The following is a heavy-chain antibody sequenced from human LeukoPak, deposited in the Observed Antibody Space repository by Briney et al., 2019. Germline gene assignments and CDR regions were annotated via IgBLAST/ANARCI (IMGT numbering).Heavy chain of an antibody. CDR3: ARGRDDYTDYNWFEP. D-gene: IGHD4-11*01. CDR1: GVSFSGYY. V-gene: IGHV4-34*01. Sequence: PSETLSLPCAVSGVSFSGYYWSWIRQSPEKGLEWIGEINHSAYTNYNPSLKSRVTISLDTSKTQFSLKLLSATAADTAVYYCARGRDDYTDYNWFEPWGQGTLVTVSS. J-gene: IGHJ5*02. CDR2: INHSAYT.